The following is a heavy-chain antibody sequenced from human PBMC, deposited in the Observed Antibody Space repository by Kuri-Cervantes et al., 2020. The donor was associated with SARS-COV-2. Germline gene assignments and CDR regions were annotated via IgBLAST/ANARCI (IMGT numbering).Heavy chain of an antibody. CDR3: ARALTIFGVVTGLGY. CDR2: INPNSGGT. CDR1: GYTFTGYY. Sequence: ASVKVSCKASGYTFTGYYMHWVRQAPGQGLEWMGWINPNSGGTNYAQKFQGWVTMTRDTSISTAYMEQSRLRSDDTAVYYCARALTIFGVVTGLGYWGQGTLVTVSS. J-gene: IGHJ4*02. D-gene: IGHD3-3*01. V-gene: IGHV1-2*04.